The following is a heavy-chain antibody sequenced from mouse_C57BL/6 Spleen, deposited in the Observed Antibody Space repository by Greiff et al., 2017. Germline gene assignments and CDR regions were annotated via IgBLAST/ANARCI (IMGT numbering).Heavy chain of an antibody. V-gene: IGHV1-59*01. D-gene: IGHD3-1*01. CDR3: ARGKARVAGFAD. Sequence: QVQLQQPGAELVRPGTSVKLSCKASGYTFTSYWMHWVKQRPGQGLEWIGVIDPSDSYTNYNQKFKGKATLTVDTSSSTAYMQLSSLTSEDSAVYYCARGKARVAGFADWGQGALVSVAT. CDR2: IDPSDSYT. J-gene: IGHJ3*01. CDR1: GYTFTSYW.